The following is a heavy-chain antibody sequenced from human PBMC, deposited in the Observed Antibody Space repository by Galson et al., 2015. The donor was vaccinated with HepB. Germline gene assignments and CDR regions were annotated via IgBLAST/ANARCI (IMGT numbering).Heavy chain of an antibody. J-gene: IGHJ3*02. V-gene: IGHV3-53*01. CDR1: GLTVSSEY. D-gene: IGHD2-15*01. CDR2: IYADGRT. Sequence: SLRLSCAASGLTVSSEYMSWVRQAPGKGLQWVSAIYADGRTYYGNSVKGRFTISRDNSKNMVYLQMNSLRAEDTAMYYCAREYCSGGSCYGVRAFDIWGQGTMVTVSS. CDR3: AREYCSGGSCYGVRAFDI.